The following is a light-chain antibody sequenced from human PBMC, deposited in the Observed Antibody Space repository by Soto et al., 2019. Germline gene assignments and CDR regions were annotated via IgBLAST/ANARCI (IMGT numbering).Light chain of an antibody. V-gene: IGKV1-39*01. CDR3: QQCYSSTWT. CDR2: AAS. Sequence: DIQMTQSPSSLSASVGDRVTITCRASQSISTYLDWYQQKPGKAPKLLIYAASSLQSGVPSRFSGSGSETDFTLTISSLQPEDFATYSCQQCYSSTWTFGQGTKVDIK. CDR1: QSISTY. J-gene: IGKJ1*01.